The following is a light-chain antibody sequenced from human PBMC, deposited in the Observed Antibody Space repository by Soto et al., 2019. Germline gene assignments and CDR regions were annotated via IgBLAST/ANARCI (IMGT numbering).Light chain of an antibody. CDR3: AAWDDSLNGRV. V-gene: IGLV1-44*01. CDR1: SSNIGSNT. J-gene: IGLJ3*02. Sequence: QSVLNQPPSASGTPGQRVTLYCSGSSSNIGSNTVNWYQQLPGTAPKLLIYKNNQRPSGVPDRFSGSKSDTSASLAISGLQSEDEADYYCAAWDDSLNGRVFGGGTKLTVL. CDR2: KNN.